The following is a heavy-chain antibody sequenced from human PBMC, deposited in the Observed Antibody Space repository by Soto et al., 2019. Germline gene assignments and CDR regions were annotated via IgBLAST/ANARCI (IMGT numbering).Heavy chain of an antibody. CDR3: ARSNLYDYTQIYYHYGMDV. Sequence: PGESLKISCKGSGYSFTSYWISWVRQMPGKGLEWMGRIDPSDSYTNYSPSFQGHVTISADKSISTAYLQWSSLKASDTAMYYCARSNLYDYTQIYYHYGMDVWGQGTTVTVFS. J-gene: IGHJ6*02. CDR2: IDPSDSYT. CDR1: GYSFTSYW. D-gene: IGHD4-4*01. V-gene: IGHV5-10-1*01.